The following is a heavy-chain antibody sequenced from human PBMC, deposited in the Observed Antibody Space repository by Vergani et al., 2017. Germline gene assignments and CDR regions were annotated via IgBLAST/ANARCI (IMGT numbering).Heavy chain of an antibody. Sequence: QVQVVQSGAEVKKSGASVKVSCKTSGYTFSNYYMHWVRQAPGKGLEWVAFIRYDGSNKYYADSVKGRFTISRDNSKNTLYLQMNSLRAEDTAVYYCAKDQREQWTYYFDYWGQGTLVTVSS. D-gene: IGHD6-19*01. CDR1: GYTFSNYY. CDR3: AKDQREQWTYYFDY. CDR2: IRYDGSNK. V-gene: IGHV3-30*02. J-gene: IGHJ4*02.